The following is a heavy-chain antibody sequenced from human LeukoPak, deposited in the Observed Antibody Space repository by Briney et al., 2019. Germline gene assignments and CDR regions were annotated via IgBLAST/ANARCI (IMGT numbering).Heavy chain of an antibody. J-gene: IGHJ4*02. V-gene: IGHV3-33*08. Sequence: TGGSLRLSCAASGFTFSSYGMHWVRQAPGKGLEWVAVIWYGGSNKYYADSVKGRFTISRDNAKNSLYLQMNSLGAEDTAVYYCARVRYNSGYIFDSWGQGTLVAVSS. CDR1: GFTFSSYG. CDR2: IWYGGSNK. CDR3: ARVRYNSGYIFDS. D-gene: IGHD5-18*01.